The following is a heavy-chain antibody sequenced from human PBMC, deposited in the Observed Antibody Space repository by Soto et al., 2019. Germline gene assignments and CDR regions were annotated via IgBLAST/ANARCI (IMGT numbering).Heavy chain of an antibody. CDR1: GGTFSSYA. CDR3: ARVSRIYYDFWSGYFDY. CDR2: IIPIFGTA. V-gene: IGHV1-69*13. J-gene: IGHJ4*02. D-gene: IGHD3-3*01. Sequence: SVKVSCKASGGTFSSYAISWVRQAPGQGLEWMGGIIPIFGTANYAQKFQGRVTITADESTSTAYMELSSLRSEDTAVYYCARVSRIYYDFWSGYFDYWGQGTLVTVSS.